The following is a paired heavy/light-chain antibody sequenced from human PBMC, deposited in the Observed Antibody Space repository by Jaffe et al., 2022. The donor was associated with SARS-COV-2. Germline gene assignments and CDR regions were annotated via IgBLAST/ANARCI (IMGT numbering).Heavy chain of an antibody. Sequence: QVQLQESGPGLVKPSETLSLTCTVSGYSISSGYYWGWIRQPPGKGLEWIGSIYHSGTTYYNPSLKSRVTISVDTSKNQFSLKLSSVTAADTAVYYCARVPGGCTSCYSRWFDPWGQGTLVTVSS. V-gene: IGHV4-38-2*02. CDR3: ARVPGGCTSCYSRWFDP. D-gene: IGHD2-2*01. CDR1: GYSISSGYY. J-gene: IGHJ5*02. CDR2: IYHSGTT.
Light chain of an antibody. J-gene: IGKJ3*01. CDR3: QQYYSSPFT. CDR1: QSVLYSSNNKNY. CDR2: WAS. V-gene: IGKV4-1*01. Sequence: DIVMTQSPDSLAVSLGERATINCKSSQSVLYSSNNKNYLAWYQQRPGQPPKLLINWASTRESGVPDRFSGSGSGTDFTLTISSLQAEDVAVYYCQQYYSSPFTFGPGTKVDIK.